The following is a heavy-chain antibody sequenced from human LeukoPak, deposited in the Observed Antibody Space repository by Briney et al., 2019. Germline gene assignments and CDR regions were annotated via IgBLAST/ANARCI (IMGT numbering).Heavy chain of an antibody. CDR1: GASISSSSAYY. CDR3: AREVVPAAIDH. Sequence: SETLSLTCTVSGASISSSSAYYWGWIRQPPGKGLEWIANVYYSVTTYYNPSLRGRVSISVDTSQSQVSLRLSSVTAADTAIYYCAREVVPAAIDHWGQGILVNVSS. J-gene: IGHJ4*02. CDR2: VYYSVTT. D-gene: IGHD2-2*01. V-gene: IGHV4-39*07.